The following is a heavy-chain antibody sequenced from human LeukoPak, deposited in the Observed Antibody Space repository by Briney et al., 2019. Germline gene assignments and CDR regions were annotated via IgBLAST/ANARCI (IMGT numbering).Heavy chain of an antibody. V-gene: IGHV3-23*01. CDR3: AKDTAAYYYGSGTSV. D-gene: IGHD3-10*01. J-gene: IGHJ4*02. Sequence: GGSLRLSCAASGFTFSSYAMSWVRQAPGKGLEWVSAISGSGGSTYYADSVKGRFTITRDNSKNTLYLQMNSLRAEDTAVYYCAKDTAAYYYGSGTSVWGQGTLVTVSS. CDR1: GFTFSSYA. CDR2: ISGSGGST.